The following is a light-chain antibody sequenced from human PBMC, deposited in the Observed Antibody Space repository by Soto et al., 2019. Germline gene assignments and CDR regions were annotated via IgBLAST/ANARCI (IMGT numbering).Light chain of an antibody. CDR3: DSYPSSRAYV. J-gene: IGLJ1*01. Sequence: QSVLTQPASVSGSPGQSITISCTGTSSDVGGYNYVSWYQQQSGKAPKLIIHEVSNRPSGVSNRFSGSKFGNTASLTISGLQAEDEADYYCDSYPSSRAYVFGIGTKLTVL. V-gene: IGLV2-14*01. CDR1: SSDVGGYNY. CDR2: EVS.